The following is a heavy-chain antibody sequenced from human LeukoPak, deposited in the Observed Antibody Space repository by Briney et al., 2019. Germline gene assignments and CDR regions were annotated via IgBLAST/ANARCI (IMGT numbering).Heavy chain of an antibody. V-gene: IGHV4-59*12. CDR2: IYYSGST. J-gene: IGHJ4*01. D-gene: IGHD3-10*01. Sequence: PSETLSLTCTVSGGSISSYYWSWIRRPPGKGLEWIGYIYYSGSTNYNPSLKSRVTISVGTSKNQFSLKLSSVTAADTAVYYCARPRVRGVIIRGFDYWGQGTLVTVSS. CDR1: GGSISSYY. CDR3: ARPRVRGVIIRGFDY.